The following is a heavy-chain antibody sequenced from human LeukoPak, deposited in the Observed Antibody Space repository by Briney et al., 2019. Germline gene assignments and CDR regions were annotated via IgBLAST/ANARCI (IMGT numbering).Heavy chain of an antibody. CDR3: ARGGVWFGEFNY. V-gene: IGHV4-34*01. CDR2: INHSGST. D-gene: IGHD3-10*01. CDR1: GGSFSGYY. J-gene: IGHJ4*02. Sequence: ASETLSLTCAVYGGSFSGYYWSWIRQPPGKGLEWIGEINHSGSTNYNPSLKSRVTISVDTSKNQFSLKLSPVTAADTAVYYCARGGVWFGEFNYWGQGTLVTASS.